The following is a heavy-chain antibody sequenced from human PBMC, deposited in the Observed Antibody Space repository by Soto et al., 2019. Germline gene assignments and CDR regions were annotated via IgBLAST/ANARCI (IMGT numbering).Heavy chain of an antibody. Sequence: QITLNESGPTQVKPRQTLTLTCTFSGFSLTTSGVGVGWIRQSPGKAPEWLALIYWDDDKRYSPSLKSRLTITKDTSKHPVVLTIADLDPADTATYYCAHRVLRTVFALVTTTAIYFDFWGQGTPVAVSS. J-gene: IGHJ4*02. CDR2: IYWDDDK. CDR1: GFSLTTSGVG. CDR3: AHRVLRTVFALVTTTAIYFDF. D-gene: IGHD3-3*01. V-gene: IGHV2-5*02.